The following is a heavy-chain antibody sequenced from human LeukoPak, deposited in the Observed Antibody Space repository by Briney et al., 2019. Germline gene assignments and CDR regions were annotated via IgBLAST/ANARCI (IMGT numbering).Heavy chain of an antibody. D-gene: IGHD1-26*01. CDR2: ISSSDSTI. V-gene: IGHV3-48*03. Sequence: PGGSLRLSSAASGFTFSAYEMNWVRQAPGKGLEWVSYISSSDSTIYYADSVKGRFTISRDNAKNSLYLQMNSLRAEDTAVYYCARGGSYLSAFDIWGQGTMVTVSS. CDR3: ARGGSYLSAFDI. CDR1: GFTFSAYE. J-gene: IGHJ3*02.